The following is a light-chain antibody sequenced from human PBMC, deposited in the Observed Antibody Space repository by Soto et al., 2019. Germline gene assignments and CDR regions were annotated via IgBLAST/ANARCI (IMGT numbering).Light chain of an antibody. CDR1: QSVSSSY. Sequence: EVVLTQSPGVLSLSPGEIVTLSCRASQSVSSSYLAWYQQKPGQAPRLLIYGASSGAIDIPRRFSGSGSGTDFTRTIGGLEPEEVSGYFCQQYGGSHWTCGQGTKVEIK. V-gene: IGKV3-20*01. CDR2: GAS. CDR3: QQYGGSHWT. J-gene: IGKJ1*01.